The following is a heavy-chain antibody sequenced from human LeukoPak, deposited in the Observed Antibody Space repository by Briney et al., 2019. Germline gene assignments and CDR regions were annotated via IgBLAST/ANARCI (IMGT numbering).Heavy chain of an antibody. CDR1: GGSISSGSYY. V-gene: IGHV4-61*02. CDR3: ARGVGEDTAMVPDWFDP. Sequence: PSQTLSLTCTVSGGSISSGSYYWSWIRQPAGKGLEWIGRIFTSGSTNYKPSLKSRVTISVDTSKNQFSLKLSSVTAADTAVYYCARGVGEDTAMVPDWFDPWGQGTLVTVSS. D-gene: IGHD5-18*01. J-gene: IGHJ5*02. CDR2: IFTSGST.